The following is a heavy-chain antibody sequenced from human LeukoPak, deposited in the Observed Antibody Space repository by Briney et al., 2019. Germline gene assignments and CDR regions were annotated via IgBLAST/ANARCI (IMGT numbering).Heavy chain of an antibody. V-gene: IGHV1-46*01. CDR2: INPSGGST. CDR3: ASTYGDYAQTFDY. J-gene: IGHJ4*02. CDR1: GYTFTSYY. Sequence: GASVKVSCKASGYTFTSYYMHWVRQAPGQGLEWMGIINPSGGSTSYAQKFQGRVTMTRDTSTNTVYMELSSLRSEDTAVYYCASTYGDYAQTFDYWGQGTLVTVSS. D-gene: IGHD4-17*01.